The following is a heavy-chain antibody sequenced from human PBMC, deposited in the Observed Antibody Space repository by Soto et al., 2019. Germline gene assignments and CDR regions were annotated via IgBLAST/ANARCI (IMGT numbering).Heavy chain of an antibody. CDR3: AFPHTNQHTATNH. J-gene: IGHJ5*02. CDR1: GFTFSDYA. Sequence: GGSLRLSCAASGFTFSDYAMNWVRQAPGKGLEWVSAISSTSSYIYYAASVKGRFTVSRDNAKNSLYLQMNSLRVEDTAVYYCAFPHTNQHTATNHWGQGTLVTVSS. D-gene: IGHD2-2*01. CDR2: ISSTSSYI. V-gene: IGHV3-21*01.